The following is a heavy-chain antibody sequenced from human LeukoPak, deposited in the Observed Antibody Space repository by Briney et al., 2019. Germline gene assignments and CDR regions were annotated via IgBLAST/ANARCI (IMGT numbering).Heavy chain of an antibody. D-gene: IGHD3-3*01. Sequence: SETLSLTCTVSGGSISSYYWSWIRQPPGKGLEWIGYIYYSGSTNYNPSLKSRVTISVDTSKNQFSLKLSSVTAADTAVYYCARGAILGVVTNAFDIWGQGTMVTVSS. J-gene: IGHJ3*02. V-gene: IGHV4-59*01. CDR1: GGSISSYY. CDR2: IYYSGST. CDR3: ARGAILGVVTNAFDI.